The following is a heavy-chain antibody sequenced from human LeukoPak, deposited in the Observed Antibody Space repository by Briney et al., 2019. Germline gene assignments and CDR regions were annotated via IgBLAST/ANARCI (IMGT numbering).Heavy chain of an antibody. Sequence: RAGGSLRLSCAASGFTVSSNYMSWVRQAPGKGPEWVSVIYSGGSTYYADSVKGRFTISRDNSKNTLYLQMNSLRAEDTAVYYCARDSTVTVNWGQGTLVTVSS. CDR3: ARDSTVTVN. V-gene: IGHV3-66*01. CDR1: GFTVSSNY. CDR2: IYSGGST. D-gene: IGHD4-17*01. J-gene: IGHJ4*02.